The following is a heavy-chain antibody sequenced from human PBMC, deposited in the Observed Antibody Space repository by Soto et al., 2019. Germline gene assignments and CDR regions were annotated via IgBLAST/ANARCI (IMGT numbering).Heavy chain of an antibody. V-gene: IGHV3-33*01. CDR2: IWYDGSNK. J-gene: IGHJ4*02. CDR1: GFTFSSYG. Sequence: QVQLVEFGGGVVQPGRSLRLSCAASGFTFSSYGMHWVRQAPGKGLEWVAVIWYDGSNKYYADSVKGRFTISRDNSKNTLYLQMNSLRAEDTAVYYCARDPGYSSSWNDYWGQGTLVTVSS. CDR3: ARDPGYSSSWNDY. D-gene: IGHD6-13*01.